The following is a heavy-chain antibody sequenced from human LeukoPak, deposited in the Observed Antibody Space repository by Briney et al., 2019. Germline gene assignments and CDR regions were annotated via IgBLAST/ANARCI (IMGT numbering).Heavy chain of an antibody. CDR1: GFTFSDYY. Sequence: GGSLRLSCAASGFTFSDYYMSWIRQAPGKWLEWVSYISSSGSTIYYADSVKGRFTISRDNAKNSLYLQMNSLRAEDTAVYYCARARYDYVWGSYRYTYYYYYMDVWGKGTTVTVSS. CDR3: ARARYDYVWGSYRYTYYYYYMDV. J-gene: IGHJ6*03. CDR2: ISSSGSTI. V-gene: IGHV3-11*04. D-gene: IGHD3-16*02.